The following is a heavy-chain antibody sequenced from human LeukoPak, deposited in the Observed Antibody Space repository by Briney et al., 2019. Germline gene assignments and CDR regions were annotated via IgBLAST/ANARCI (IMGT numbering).Heavy chain of an antibody. CDR3: ARDGSTSPYYYYYYGMDV. D-gene: IGHD2-2*01. CDR2: INHSGST. V-gene: IGHV4-34*01. Sequence: SETLSLTCAVYGGSFGGYYWSWIRQPPGKGLEWIGEINHSGSTNYNRSLTSRVTISVDTSKNQFSLKLSSVTAADTAVYYCARDGSTSPYYYYYYGMDVWGQGTTVTVSS. J-gene: IGHJ6*02. CDR1: GGSFGGYY.